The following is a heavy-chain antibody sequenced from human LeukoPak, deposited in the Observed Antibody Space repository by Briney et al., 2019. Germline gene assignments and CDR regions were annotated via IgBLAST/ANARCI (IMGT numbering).Heavy chain of an antibody. V-gene: IGHV3-74*01. CDR3: ARDPFRSWYGVRYFDY. CDR1: GFTFSSYW. CDR2: INSDGSST. Sequence: PGGSLRLSCAASGFTFSSYWMHWVRQAPGKGLVWVSRINSDGSSTSYADSVKGRFTISRDNAKNTLYLQTNSLRAEDTAVYYCARDPFRSWYGVRYFDYWGQGTLVTVSS. J-gene: IGHJ4*02. D-gene: IGHD6-13*01.